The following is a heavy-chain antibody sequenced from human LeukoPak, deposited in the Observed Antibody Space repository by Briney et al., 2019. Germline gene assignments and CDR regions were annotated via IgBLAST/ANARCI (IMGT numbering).Heavy chain of an antibody. CDR2: IYHSGST. CDR1: SGSISSGGYY. V-gene: IGHV4-30-2*01. CDR3: ARLFNDFWSGYPTTDYYYYYYMDV. Sequence: SETLSLTCTVSSGSISSGGYYWSWIRQPPGKGLEWIGYIYHSGSTYYNPSLKSRVTISVDRSKNQFSLKLSSMTAADTAVYYCARLFNDFWSGYPTTDYYYYYYMDVWGKGTTVTVSS. D-gene: IGHD3-3*01. J-gene: IGHJ6*03.